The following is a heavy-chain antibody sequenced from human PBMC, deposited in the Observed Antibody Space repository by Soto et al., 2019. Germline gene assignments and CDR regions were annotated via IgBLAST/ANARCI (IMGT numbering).Heavy chain of an antibody. Sequence: GGSLRLSCAASGFTFRHYSMHWVRQAPGKGLEWVAYISTSSSPRYYADSVKGRFTISRDNDRKSIYLEMSSLRDEDTAIYYCARDALQYHDSDGRHAGWGPGPLVTVSS. CDR1: GFTFRHYS. V-gene: IGHV3-48*02. J-gene: IGHJ4*02. CDR2: ISTSSSPR. CDR3: ARDALQYHDSDGRHAG. D-gene: IGHD3-22*01.